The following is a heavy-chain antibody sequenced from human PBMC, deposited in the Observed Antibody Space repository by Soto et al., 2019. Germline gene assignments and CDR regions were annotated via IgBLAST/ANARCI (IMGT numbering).Heavy chain of an antibody. V-gene: IGHV1-69*13. D-gene: IGHD1-1*01. CDR2: IIPIFGTA. J-gene: IGHJ6*02. Sequence: SVKLSCKASGGTFSSYAISWVRQAPGQGLEWMGGIIPIFGTANYAQKFQGRVTITADESTSTAYMELSSLRSEDTAVYYCARDWGTEKGDYYYYYGMDVWGQGTTGNVFS. CDR3: ARDWGTEKGDYYYYYGMDV. CDR1: GGTFSSYA.